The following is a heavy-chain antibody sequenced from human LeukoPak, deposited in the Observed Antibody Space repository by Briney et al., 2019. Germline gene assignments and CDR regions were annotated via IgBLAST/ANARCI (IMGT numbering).Heavy chain of an antibody. Sequence: GVSLRLSCAASGFTFSSYGMHWVRQAPGKGREWVAVIWYDGSNKYYADSGKVRFTISRDNSKNTLYLQMNSLRAEDTAVYYCAKEARGPTNYYFDYWGQGTLVTVSS. V-gene: IGHV3-33*06. CDR3: AKEARGPTNYYFDY. CDR2: IWYDGSNK. CDR1: GFTFSSYG. D-gene: IGHD1-1*01. J-gene: IGHJ4*02.